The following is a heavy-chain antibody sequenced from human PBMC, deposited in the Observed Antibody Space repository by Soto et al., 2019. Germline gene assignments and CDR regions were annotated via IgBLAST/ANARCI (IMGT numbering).Heavy chain of an antibody. CDR1: GYTFTSYA. CDR3: ARDLGGGPDY. V-gene: IGHV1-3*01. J-gene: IGHJ4*02. CDR2: INAGNGNT. Sequence: QVQLVQSGAEVKKPGASVKVSCKASGYTFTSYAIHWVRQAPGQRLEWMGWINAGNGNTKYSQKFQDRVTITRDTSASTAYMELSSRRSEDTAVYSCARDLGGGPDYWGQGTLVTVSS. D-gene: IGHD2-15*01.